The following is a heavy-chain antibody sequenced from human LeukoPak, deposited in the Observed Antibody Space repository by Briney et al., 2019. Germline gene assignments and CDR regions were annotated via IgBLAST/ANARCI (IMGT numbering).Heavy chain of an antibody. J-gene: IGHJ4*02. CDR1: GYTFTSYY. CDR3: ARARNLDIFDY. D-gene: IGHD1-14*01. Sequence: ASVKVSCKASGYTFTSYYVHWVRQAPGQGLEWMGIINPSGGSTSYAQKFQGRVTMTRDMSTSTVYMELSSLRSEDTAVYYCARARNLDIFDYWGQGTLVTVSS. CDR2: INPSGGST. V-gene: IGHV1-46*01.